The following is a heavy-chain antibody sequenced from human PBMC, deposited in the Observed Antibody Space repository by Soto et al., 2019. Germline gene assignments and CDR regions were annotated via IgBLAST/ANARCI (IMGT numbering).Heavy chain of an antibody. CDR1: GFFFRDFG. V-gene: IGHV3-30*02. D-gene: IGHD3-10*01. J-gene: IGHJ3*02. CDR2: IWYDGSNT. CDR3: AKDMSVAVRGVPPI. Sequence: GGSLRLSCVASGFFFRDFGMHWVRQAPGKGLEWVSVIWYDGSNTYQGESVKGRFTMSRDISKNTLYLQMDSLRAEDTAVYYCAKDMSVAVRGVPPIWGQGTMVTVSS.